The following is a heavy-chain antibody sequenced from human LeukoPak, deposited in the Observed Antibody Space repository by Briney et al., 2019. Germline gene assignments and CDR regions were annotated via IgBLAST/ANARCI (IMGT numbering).Heavy chain of an antibody. CDR2: INTNTGNP. CDR3: AREVPEQCLDY. D-gene: IGHD6-19*01. CDR1: GYTFTSYA. V-gene: IGHV7-4-1*02. J-gene: IGHJ4*02. Sequence: ASVKVSCKASGYTFTSYAMNWVRQAPGQGLEWMRWINTNTGNPTYAQGFTGRFVFSLDTSVSTAYLQISSLKVEDTAVYYCAREVPEQCLDYWGQGTLVTVSS.